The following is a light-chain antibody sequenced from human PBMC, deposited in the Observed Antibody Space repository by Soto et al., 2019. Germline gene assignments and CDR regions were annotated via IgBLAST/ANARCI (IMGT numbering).Light chain of an antibody. CDR2: DAS. V-gene: IGKV1-5*01. Sequence: DIQMTQSPSTLSASVGDRVTITCRASQSISRSLAWYQQKPGKAPNLLIYDASSLESGVPSRFSGSGFGTEFTLTISSLQPDDFATYYCQQYNSYLLTFGPGTKVVSN. CDR1: QSISRS. CDR3: QQYNSYLLT. J-gene: IGKJ3*01.